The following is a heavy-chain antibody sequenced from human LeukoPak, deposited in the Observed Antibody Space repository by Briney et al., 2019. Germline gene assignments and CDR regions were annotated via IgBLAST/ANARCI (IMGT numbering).Heavy chain of an antibody. D-gene: IGHD6-6*01. CDR2: IYYSGYT. J-gene: IGHJ3*02. CDR1: GGSIRTSSHY. Sequence: SETLSLTCTVSGGSIRTSSHYWGWIRQPPGKGLEWIGSIYYSGYTFYNPSLKSRVTISVDTSKNQFSLKLSSVTAADTAVYYCARPYSTSSRDAFDIWGLGTMVTVSS. CDR3: ARPYSTSSRDAFDI. V-gene: IGHV4-39*01.